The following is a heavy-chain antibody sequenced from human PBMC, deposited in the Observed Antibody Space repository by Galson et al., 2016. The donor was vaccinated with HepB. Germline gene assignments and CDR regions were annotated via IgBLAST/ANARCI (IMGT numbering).Heavy chain of an antibody. Sequence: SLRLSCAASGFTFSSYNMNWVRQAPGKGLEWVSSIRSSSNDIYYADSVKGRFTISRDNAKNTLYLQMNSLRAEDTAVYYWARGGPLYCRGGRCYSAYYGMDGWGQGTTVTVSS. V-gene: IGHV3-21*06. CDR1: GFTFSSYN. CDR3: ARGGPLYCRGGRCYSAYYGMDG. D-gene: IGHD2-15*01. CDR2: IRSSSNDI. J-gene: IGHJ6*02.